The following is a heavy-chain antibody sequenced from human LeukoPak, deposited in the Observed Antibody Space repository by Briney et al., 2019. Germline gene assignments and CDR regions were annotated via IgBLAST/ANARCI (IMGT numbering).Heavy chain of an antibody. D-gene: IGHD1-14*01. CDR1: GGSISSSSYY. Sequence: SETLSLTCTVSGGSISSSSYYWGWIRQPPGKGLEWIGSIYYSGSTYYNPSLKSRVTISVDTSKNQFSLKLSSVTAADTAVYYCARDEPERVSAFDIWGQGTMVTVSS. CDR3: ARDEPERVSAFDI. V-gene: IGHV4-39*07. CDR2: IYYSGST. J-gene: IGHJ3*02.